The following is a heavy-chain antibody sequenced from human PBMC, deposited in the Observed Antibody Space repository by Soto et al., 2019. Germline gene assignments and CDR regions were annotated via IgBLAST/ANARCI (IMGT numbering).Heavy chain of an antibody. CDR1: RFTFGDDA. D-gene: IGHD3-16*01. V-gene: IGHV3-9*01. CDR3: AKYRGLKANYYYYGMDV. CDR2: ISWNSGSI. J-gene: IGHJ6*02. Sequence: LRPSCVEARFTFGDDAMNWGRKAPGRGLEWVSGISWNSGSIGYADSVKGRLTISRDNAKNSLYLQMNSLRAEDTALYYCAKYRGLKANYYYYGMDVWGQGTTVTVSS.